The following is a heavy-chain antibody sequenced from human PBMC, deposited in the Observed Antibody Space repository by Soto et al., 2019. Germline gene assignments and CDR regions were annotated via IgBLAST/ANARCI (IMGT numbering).Heavy chain of an antibody. D-gene: IGHD3-9*01. CDR3: APSLNGYYPNYFDY. CDR1: GFSLSTSGVG. V-gene: IGHV2-5*01. J-gene: IGHJ4*02. Sequence: QITLKESGPTLVKPTQPLTLTCTFSGFSLSTSGVGVGWIRQPPGKALEWLALIYWNDDKRYSPSLKSRLTISKDTSKNQVVLTMTNMDPVDTATYYCAPSLNGYYPNYFDYCGQGTLVTVSS. CDR2: IYWNDDK.